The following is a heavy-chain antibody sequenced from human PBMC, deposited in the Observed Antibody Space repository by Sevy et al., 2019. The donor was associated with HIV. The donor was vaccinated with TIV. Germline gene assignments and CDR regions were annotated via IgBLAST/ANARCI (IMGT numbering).Heavy chain of an antibody. Sequence: SESLSLTWSVSGGTIVSSGHYWGWIRQTPGKGLEWIGSIYYNGHTYYNPSLKSRLTISIETSKNQFSLNLGSVTAAGTGLYFCAREAGGYGDDYGLDVWGQGTTVTVSS. D-gene: IGHD5-12*01. J-gene: IGHJ6*02. V-gene: IGHV4-39*02. CDR2: IYYNGHT. CDR3: AREAGGYGDDYGLDV. CDR1: GGTIVSSGHY.